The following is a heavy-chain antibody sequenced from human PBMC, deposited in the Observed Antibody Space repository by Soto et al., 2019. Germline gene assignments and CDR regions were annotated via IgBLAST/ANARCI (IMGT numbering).Heavy chain of an antibody. J-gene: IGHJ4*02. V-gene: IGHV3-23*01. D-gene: IGHD5-12*01. CDR1: GFTFSYYS. CDR2: MRIGDAKT. CDR3: ARWDGYADL. Sequence: EVQLLQSGGGLVQPGGSLRLSCAASGFTFSYYSMAWVRQTPEKGLEWVSGMRIGDAKTFYIDSVRGRFTVSRDSVKNTVALQMKSLRAADTALFYGARWDGYADLWGQGTLVTVPS.